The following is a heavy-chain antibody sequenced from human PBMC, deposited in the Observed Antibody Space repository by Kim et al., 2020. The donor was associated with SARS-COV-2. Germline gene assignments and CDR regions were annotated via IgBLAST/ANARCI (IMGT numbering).Heavy chain of an antibody. CDR3: ARDFSSGYDWGDYYYYGMDV. CDR2: IIPIFGTA. CDR1: GGTFSSYA. D-gene: IGHD5-12*01. Sequence: SVKVSCKASGGTFSSYAISWVRQAPGQGLEWMGGIIPIFGTANYAQKFQGRVTITADESTSTAYMELSSLRSEDTAVYYCARDFSSGYDWGDYYYYGMDVWGQGTTVTVSS. J-gene: IGHJ6*02. V-gene: IGHV1-69*13.